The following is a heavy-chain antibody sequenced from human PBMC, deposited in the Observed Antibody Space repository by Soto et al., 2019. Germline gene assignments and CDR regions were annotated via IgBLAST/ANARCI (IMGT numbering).Heavy chain of an antibody. Sequence: EVQLLESGGGLVQPGGSLRLSCAGSGFTFTSYAMGWVRQAPGKGLEWVSGISGSSGNTYYADSVKGRFTISRDKSKNTLYLDMNSLRVEDTAVYYCTKYSSSSADYYYYMAVWGKGTTVTVSS. CDR1: GFTFTSYA. V-gene: IGHV3-23*01. D-gene: IGHD6-6*01. CDR2: ISGSSGNT. CDR3: TKYSSSSADYYYYMAV. J-gene: IGHJ6*03.